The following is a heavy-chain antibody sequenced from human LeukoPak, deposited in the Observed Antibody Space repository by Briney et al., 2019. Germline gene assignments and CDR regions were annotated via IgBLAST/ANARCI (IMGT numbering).Heavy chain of an antibody. J-gene: IGHJ4*02. CDR2: KFYRSKWYT. CDR3: ARDGGVAGKLDY. CDR1: GDSDSSNSVA. D-gene: IGHD6-19*01. V-gene: IGHV6-1*01. Sequence: SKALSLTCAISGDSDSSNSVAWNWIRHSPSRGIEWLGRKFYRSKWYTDYAVSVKSRITINPDTSKNQLSLQLNSVTPEDTAEYYCARDGGVAGKLDYWGQGTLVTVSS.